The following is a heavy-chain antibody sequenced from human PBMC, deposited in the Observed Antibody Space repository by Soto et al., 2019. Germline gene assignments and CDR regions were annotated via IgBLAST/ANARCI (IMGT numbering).Heavy chain of an antibody. CDR3: VKDDGGYPSTAPH. V-gene: IGHV3-23*01. CDR1: GITISNYP. J-gene: IGHJ4*02. D-gene: IGHD3-22*01. CDR2: ISGSGDRT. Sequence: EVQLLESGGGLVQPGGSLRLSCAASGITISNYPMSWVRQAPGKGLDWVSGISGSGDRTYYADSAKGRFTISKDISKNLPSSETGSLGVEDTAVYFCVKDDGGYPSTAPHWGQGTLVTVSS.